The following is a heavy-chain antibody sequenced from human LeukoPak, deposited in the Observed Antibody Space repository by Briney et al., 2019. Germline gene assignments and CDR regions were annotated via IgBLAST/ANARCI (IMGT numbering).Heavy chain of an antibody. CDR2: ISSSSSYI. D-gene: IGHD3-3*01. CDR1: GFTFSSYS. Sequence: PGGSLRLSCAASGFTFSSYSMNWVRQAPGKGLEWVSSISSSSSYIYYADSVKGRFTISRDNAKNSLYLQMNSLRAEDTAVYYCARAQSSGYYPEDWFDPWGQGTLVTVSS. CDR3: ARAQSSGYYPEDWFDP. J-gene: IGHJ5*02. V-gene: IGHV3-21*01.